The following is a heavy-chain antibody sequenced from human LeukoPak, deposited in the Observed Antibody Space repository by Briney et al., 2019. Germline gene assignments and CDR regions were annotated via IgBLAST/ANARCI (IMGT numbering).Heavy chain of an antibody. CDR1: GFTFSNYG. D-gene: IGHD1-26*01. CDR2: ISYDGSNN. CDR3: AKEVRDSGSYRFDY. V-gene: IGHV3-30*18. Sequence: GGSLRLSCAASGFTFSNYGIHWVRQAPGKGXXXXXVISYDGSNNSYADAVKGRFTISRDNSKNTLHLQMNSLRAEDTAVYYCAKEVRDSGSYRFDYWGQGTLVTVSS. J-gene: IGHJ4*02.